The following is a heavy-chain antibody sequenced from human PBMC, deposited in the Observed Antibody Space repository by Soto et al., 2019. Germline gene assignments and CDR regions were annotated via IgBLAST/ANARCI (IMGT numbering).Heavy chain of an antibody. CDR3: AKDPENFWSGYYKAHWFDP. CDR2: ISYDGSNK. J-gene: IGHJ5*02. CDR1: GFTFSSYG. D-gene: IGHD3-3*01. V-gene: IGHV3-30*18. Sequence: PRLSCAASGFTFSSYGMHWVRQAPGKGLEWVAVISYDGSNKYYADSVKGRFTISRDNSKNTLYLQMNSLRAEDTAVYYCAKDPENFWSGYYKAHWFDPWGQGTLVTVSS.